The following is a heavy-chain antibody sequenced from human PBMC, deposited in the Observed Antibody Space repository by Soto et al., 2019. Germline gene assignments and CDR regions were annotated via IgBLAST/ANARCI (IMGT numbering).Heavy chain of an antibody. D-gene: IGHD6-19*01. CDR2: ISTSGTT. V-gene: IGHV4-4*07. CDR1: ASSIRSYV. CDR3: AREAGPDRWFDP. J-gene: IGHJ5*02. Sequence: PSRPPSVSASSIRSYVLTWILQPAGKGLDWIGRISTSGTTNYNPSLKSRVTMSVDTSKNHFSLNLSSVTAADTAVYYCAREAGPDRWFDPWGQGTLVTVSS.